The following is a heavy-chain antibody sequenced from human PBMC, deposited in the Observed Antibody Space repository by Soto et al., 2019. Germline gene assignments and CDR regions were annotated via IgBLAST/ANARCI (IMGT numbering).Heavy chain of an antibody. CDR3: ERDVTPHVTWGAFDL. Sequence: QVQLVESGGGVVQPGRSLRLSCAASGFTFSSYGMHWVRQAPGKGLEWVAVIWYDGSNKYYADSVKGRFTISRDNSKNTPYLQMNSLRAEARALSYCERDVTPHVTWGAFDLWGRGTMVTVSS. CDR1: GFTFSSYG. D-gene: IGHD3-16*01. CDR2: IWYDGSNK. V-gene: IGHV3-33*01. J-gene: IGHJ3*01.